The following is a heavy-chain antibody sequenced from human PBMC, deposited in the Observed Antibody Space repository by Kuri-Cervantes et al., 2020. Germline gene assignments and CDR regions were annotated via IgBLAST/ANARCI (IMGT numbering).Heavy chain of an antibody. Sequence: GGSLRLSCKASGYTFTGYYMHWVRQAPGQGLEWMGWINPNSGGTNYAQKFQGRVTMTRDTSISTAYMELSRLRSDDTAVYYCAVGTINWGYRYWGQGTLVTVSS. CDR3: AVGTINWGYRY. V-gene: IGHV1-2*02. CDR1: GYTFTGYY. D-gene: IGHD7-27*01. CDR2: INPNSGGT. J-gene: IGHJ4*02.